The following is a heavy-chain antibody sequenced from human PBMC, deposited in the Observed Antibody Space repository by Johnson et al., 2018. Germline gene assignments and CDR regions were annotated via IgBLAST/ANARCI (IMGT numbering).Heavy chain of an antibody. CDR3: AKYGITGTNYYYYYYMDV. Sequence: EVQLVESGGGVVQPGRSXRLSCAASGFTFSSYAMSWVRQAPGKGLEWVSAISGSGGSTYYADSVKGRFTISREHSKNTLYLQMNSPRADDTAVYYCAKYGITGTNYYYYYYMDVWGKGTTVTVSS. J-gene: IGHJ6*03. V-gene: IGHV3-23*04. D-gene: IGHD1-20*01. CDR1: GFTFSSYA. CDR2: ISGSGGST.